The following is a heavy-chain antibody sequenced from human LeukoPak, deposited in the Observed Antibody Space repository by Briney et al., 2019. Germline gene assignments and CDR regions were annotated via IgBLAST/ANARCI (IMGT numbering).Heavy chain of an antibody. CDR1: GFSFRNYV. CDR2: MSNNGVTQ. Sequence: GGSLRLSCAASGFSFRNYVLHWVRQAPGKGLEWVAVMSNNGVTQFYADSVKGRFTISRDNSKNTLYLQMNSLRAEDTAVYYCARAVSSGYDPFDYWGQGTLVTVSS. J-gene: IGHJ4*02. D-gene: IGHD3-22*01. V-gene: IGHV3-30*14. CDR3: ARAVSSGYDPFDY.